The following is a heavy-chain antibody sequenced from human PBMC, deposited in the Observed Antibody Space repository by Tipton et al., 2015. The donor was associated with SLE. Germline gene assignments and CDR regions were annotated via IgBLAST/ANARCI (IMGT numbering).Heavy chain of an antibody. CDR2: IHSSGST. CDR1: GGSINVYY. D-gene: IGHD3-16*01. CDR3: ARSDGGH. J-gene: IGHJ4*02. V-gene: IGHV4-59*01. Sequence: TLSLTCTVSGGSINVYYWSWVRQPPGKGLEWIGYIHSSGSTNYNSSLESRVTISVDTSRNQFSLKLTSVTAADTAVYYCARSDGGHWGQGTPVTVSS.